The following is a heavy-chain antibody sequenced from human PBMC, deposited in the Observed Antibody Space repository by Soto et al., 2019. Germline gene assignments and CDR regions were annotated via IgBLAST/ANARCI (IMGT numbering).Heavy chain of an antibody. Sequence: GGSLRLSCAASGFTFDDYAMHWVRQAPGKGLEWVSGISWNSGSIGYADSVKGRFTISRDNAKNSLYLQMNSLRAEDTALYYCAKGDIVATIGAFDIWGQGTMVTVSS. J-gene: IGHJ3*02. CDR3: AKGDIVATIGAFDI. CDR2: ISWNSGSI. V-gene: IGHV3-9*01. CDR1: GFTFDDYA. D-gene: IGHD5-12*01.